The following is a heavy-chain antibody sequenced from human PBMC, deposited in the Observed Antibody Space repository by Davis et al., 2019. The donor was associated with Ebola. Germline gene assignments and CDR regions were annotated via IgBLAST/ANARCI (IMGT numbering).Heavy chain of an antibody. V-gene: IGHV3-21*01. D-gene: IGHD3-16*01. CDR3: ARGGPGGGYGCSDV. J-gene: IGHJ6*02. CDR2: ISSSSSYI. Sequence: PGGSLRLSCAASGFTFSSYSMNWVRQAPGKGLEWVSSISSSSSYIYYADSVKGRFTISRDNAKNSLYLQMNSLRAEDTAVYYCARGGPGGGYGCSDVWGQGTTVTVSS. CDR1: GFTFSSYS.